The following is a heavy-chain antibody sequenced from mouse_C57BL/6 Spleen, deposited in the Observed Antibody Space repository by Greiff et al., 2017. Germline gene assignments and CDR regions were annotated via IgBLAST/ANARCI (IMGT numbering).Heavy chain of an antibody. J-gene: IGHJ3*01. CDR3: ARKYYDYNGDWFAY. Sequence: EVKLMESGGGLVKPGGSLKLSCAASGFTFSAYGMHWVRQAPEKGLEWVSYISSGSSTIYSADTVKGRFTISRDNAKNTLFLQMTRLRSEDTAMYYCARKYYDYNGDWFAYWGQGTLVTVSA. CDR1: GFTFSAYG. CDR2: ISSGSSTI. V-gene: IGHV5-17*01. D-gene: IGHD2-4*01.